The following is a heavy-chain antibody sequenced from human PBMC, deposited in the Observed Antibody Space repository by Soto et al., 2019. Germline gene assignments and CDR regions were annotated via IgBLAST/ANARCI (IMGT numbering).Heavy chain of an antibody. CDR1: GGSFSGYY. J-gene: IGHJ5*02. CDR2: INHSGST. CDR3: ARGPRRVGSSSWYFSGWFDP. V-gene: IGHV4-34*01. Sequence: QVQLQQWGAGLLKPSETLSLTCAVYGGSFSGYYWSWIRQPPGKGLEWIGAINHSGSTNYNPSLRRRVTISVDTSKHQFSLKLSSVTAADTAVYYCARGPRRVGSSSWYFSGWFDPWGQGTLVTVSS. D-gene: IGHD6-13*01.